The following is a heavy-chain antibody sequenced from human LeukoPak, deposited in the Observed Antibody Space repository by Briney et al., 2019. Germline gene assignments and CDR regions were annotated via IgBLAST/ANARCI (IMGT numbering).Heavy chain of an antibody. D-gene: IGHD2-2*01. Sequence: SQTLSLTCTVSGGSISSGDYYWSWIRQPPGKGLEWIGYIYYSGSTYYNPSLKSRVTISVDTSKNQFSLKLSSVTAADTAVYYCARLGYCSSTSCYATNVMDVWGQGTTVTVSS. CDR2: IYYSGST. CDR1: GGSISSGDYY. V-gene: IGHV4-30-4*01. J-gene: IGHJ6*02. CDR3: ARLGYCSSTSCYATNVMDV.